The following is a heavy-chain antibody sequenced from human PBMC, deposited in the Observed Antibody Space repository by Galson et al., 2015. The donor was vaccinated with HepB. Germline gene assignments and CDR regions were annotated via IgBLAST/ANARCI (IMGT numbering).Heavy chain of an antibody. J-gene: IGHJ4*02. V-gene: IGHV1-18*01. CDR1: GYTFTSYG. Sequence: SCKASGYTFTSYGISWVRQAPGQGLEWMGWISAYNGNTNYAQKLQGRVTMTTDTSTSTAYMELRSLRSDDTAVCYCARDLYDYIWGSYRYPYYFDYWGQGTLVTVSS. CDR2: ISAYNGNT. D-gene: IGHD3-16*02. CDR3: ARDLYDYIWGSYRYPYYFDY.